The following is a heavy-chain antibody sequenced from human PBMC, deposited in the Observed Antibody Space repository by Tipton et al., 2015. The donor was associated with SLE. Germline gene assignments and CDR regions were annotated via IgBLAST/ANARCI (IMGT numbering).Heavy chain of an antibody. J-gene: IGHJ5*02. V-gene: IGHV4-4*07. Sequence: TLSLTCTVSGGSISSYYWSWIRQPAGKGLEWIGRIYTSRSTNYNPSLKSRVTISVDTSKNQFSLKLSSVTAADTAVYYCARDLRLHPNWFDPWGQGTLVTVSS. CDR1: GGSISSYY. CDR3: ARDLRLHPNWFDP. D-gene: IGHD4-11*01. CDR2: IYTSRST.